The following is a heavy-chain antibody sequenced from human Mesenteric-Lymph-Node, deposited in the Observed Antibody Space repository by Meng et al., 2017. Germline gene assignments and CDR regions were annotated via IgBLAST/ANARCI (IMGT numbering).Heavy chain of an antibody. J-gene: IGHJ2*01. CDR1: GFTFSSYE. CDR3: AGDDIVLMVYAPFDL. V-gene: IGHV3-48*03. D-gene: IGHD2-8*01. Sequence: GGSLRLSCAASGFTFSSYEMNWVRQAPGKGLEWVSYISSSGSTIYYADSVKGRFTISRDNAKNSLYLQMNSLRAEDTAVYYCAGDDIVLMVYAPFDLWGRGTLVTVSS. CDR2: ISSSGSTI.